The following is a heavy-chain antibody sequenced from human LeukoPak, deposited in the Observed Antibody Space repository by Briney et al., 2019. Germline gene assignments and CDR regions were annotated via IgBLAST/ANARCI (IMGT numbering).Heavy chain of an antibody. CDR2: FSGSGGST. Sequence: GGSLRLSCAASGFTFSSYAMSWVRQAPGKGLECISGFSGSGGSTYYADSVKGRFTISRDNSKNTLYLQMNSLRAEDTAVYYCAREYYFYHTDGWGEGTTVTVSS. V-gene: IGHV3-23*01. CDR1: GFTFSSYA. J-gene: IGHJ6*03. CDR3: AREYYFYHTDG.